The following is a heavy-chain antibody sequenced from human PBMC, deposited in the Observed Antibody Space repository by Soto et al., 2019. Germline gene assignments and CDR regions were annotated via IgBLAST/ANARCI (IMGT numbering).Heavy chain of an antibody. J-gene: IGHJ4*02. D-gene: IGHD6-13*01. V-gene: IGHV4-59*01. CDR2: ISYSGST. CDR1: SDSISSYY. Sequence: SSETLSLTCTASSDSISSYYWSWIRQPPGKRLEWIGYISYSGSTDYNPSLKSRVTISGDTSKNQFSLKVSSVTAADTAVYYCARGTSWQLPFDYWGQGTLVTVSS. CDR3: ARGTSWQLPFDY.